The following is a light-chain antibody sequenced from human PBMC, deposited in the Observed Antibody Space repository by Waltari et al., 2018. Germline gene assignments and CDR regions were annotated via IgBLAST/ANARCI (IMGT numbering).Light chain of an antibody. V-gene: IGKV3-15*01. J-gene: IGKJ5*01. Sequence: DTVMTQSPATLSVSPGERVTLSCGASQSVRSSLAWYQQKSGQAPRLLLVDASTRATGLPARFSGSGSGKEFTLTINSLQSEDFAVYYCQQYHDWPAITFGQGTRLDFK. CDR3: QQYHDWPAIT. CDR1: QSVRSS. CDR2: DAS.